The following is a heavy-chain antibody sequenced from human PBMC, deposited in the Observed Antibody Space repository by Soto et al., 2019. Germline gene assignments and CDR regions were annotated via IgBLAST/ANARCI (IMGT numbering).Heavy chain of an antibody. CDR1: GYTFTSYG. D-gene: IGHD2-21*02. CDR3: ARSIVVVTALDY. Sequence: ASVKVSCKASGYTFTSYGISWVRQAPGQGLEWMGGIIPFNGKTNYAQKLQGRVTITTDTSTSTAYMELSSLRSEDTAVYYCARSIVVVTALDYWGQGTLVTVSS. V-gene: IGHV1-18*01. J-gene: IGHJ4*02. CDR2: IIPFNGKT.